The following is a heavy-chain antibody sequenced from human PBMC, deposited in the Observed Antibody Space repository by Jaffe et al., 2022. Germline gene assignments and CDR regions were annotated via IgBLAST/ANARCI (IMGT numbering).Heavy chain of an antibody. J-gene: IGHJ2*01. D-gene: IGHD4-17*01. Sequence: EVQLVESGGGLVQPGGSLRLSCAASGFTFSSYEMNWVRQAPGKGLEWVSYISSSGSTIYYADSVKGRFTISRDNAKNSLYLQMNSLRAEDTAVYYCARDPDYGGMSRWYFDLWGRGTLVTVSS. V-gene: IGHV3-48*03. CDR3: ARDPDYGGMSRWYFDL. CDR1: GFTFSSYE. CDR2: ISSSGSTI.